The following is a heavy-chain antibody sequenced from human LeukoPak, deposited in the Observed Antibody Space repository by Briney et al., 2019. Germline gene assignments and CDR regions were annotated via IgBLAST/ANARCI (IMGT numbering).Heavy chain of an antibody. V-gene: IGHV3-30*18. Sequence: GGSLRLSCAASGFTFRNYGMHWVRQAPGKGLGWVAVISYDGSNKYYADFVKGRFTISRDNSKRTLFLQTDSLRGEDTAVYYCSNGGYYSLDSWGQGTLVTVSS. CDR2: ISYDGSNK. J-gene: IGHJ4*02. CDR1: GFTFRNYG. D-gene: IGHD2-15*01. CDR3: SNGGYYSLDS.